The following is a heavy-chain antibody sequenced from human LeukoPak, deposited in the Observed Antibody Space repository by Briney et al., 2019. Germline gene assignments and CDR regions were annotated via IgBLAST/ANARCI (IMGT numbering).Heavy chain of an antibody. J-gene: IGHJ4*02. CDR1: GFSFSNYA. CDR3: ARNNLDGYSSEYLDY. V-gene: IGHV3-23*01. CDR2: ISGPGAST. Sequence: GGSLRLSCAASGFSFSNYAMTWVRQAPGKGLEWVSGISGPGASTYYADSVKGRFTISRDNSKNTLYLQMNSLRDEDTDVYYCARNNLDGYSSEYLDYLGQGTMVTVGS. D-gene: IGHD5-24*01.